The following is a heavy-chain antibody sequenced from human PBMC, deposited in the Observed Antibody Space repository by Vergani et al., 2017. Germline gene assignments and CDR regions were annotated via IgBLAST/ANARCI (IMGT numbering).Heavy chain of an antibody. CDR3: ARGKLLDPFDY. CDR2: IYHSGST. V-gene: IGHV4-30-2*01. Sequence: QLQLQESGSGLVKPSQTLSLTCAVSGGSISSGGYSWSWIREPQGKGLEWIGYIYHSGSTYYNPSLKRRVTISVDRSENQFSLKLSSVTAADTAVYYCARGKLLDPFDYWGQGTLVTVSS. D-gene: IGHD1-1*01. J-gene: IGHJ4*02. CDR1: GGSISSGGYS.